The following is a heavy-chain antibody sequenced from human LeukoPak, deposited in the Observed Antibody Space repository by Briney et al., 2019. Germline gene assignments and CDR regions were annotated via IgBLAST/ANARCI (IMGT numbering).Heavy chain of an antibody. J-gene: IGHJ4*02. Sequence: HPWGSLRLSCAVSGLTVNNNYVNWVRQAPGKGLEWVSVIHNTVRIHYADSVNGRFTISSDTSKNTVYLQMNGLRAEDTAVYYCILTTVATSIEYWGPGTLVTVSP. V-gene: IGHV3-53*01. CDR3: ILTTVATSIEY. D-gene: IGHD4-23*01. CDR1: GLTVNNNY. CDR2: IHNTVRI.